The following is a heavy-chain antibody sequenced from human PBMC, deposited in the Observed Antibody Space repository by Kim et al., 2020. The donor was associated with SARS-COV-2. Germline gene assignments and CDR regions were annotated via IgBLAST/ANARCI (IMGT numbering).Heavy chain of an antibody. Sequence: STTDADSVKGRFTISRDNAKHTLYLQMSRLRVEDTAVYYCARGNYHGMDVWGQGTTVTVSS. CDR3: ARGNYHGMDV. J-gene: IGHJ6*02. CDR2: ST. V-gene: IGHV3-74*01.